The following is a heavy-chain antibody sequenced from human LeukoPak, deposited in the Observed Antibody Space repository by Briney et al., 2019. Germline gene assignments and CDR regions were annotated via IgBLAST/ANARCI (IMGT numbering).Heavy chain of an antibody. CDR2: IWYDGSNK. V-gene: IGHV3-30*02. Sequence: PGGSLRLSCAASGFTFRSYGMHWVRQAPGKGLEWVTFIWYDGSNKYYADSVKGRFTISRDNSKNTLYLQMNNLRAEDTAVYYCAKVVPWVVTAPDDAFDIWGQGTMVSVSS. CDR1: GFTFRSYG. D-gene: IGHD2-21*02. CDR3: AKVVPWVVTAPDDAFDI. J-gene: IGHJ3*02.